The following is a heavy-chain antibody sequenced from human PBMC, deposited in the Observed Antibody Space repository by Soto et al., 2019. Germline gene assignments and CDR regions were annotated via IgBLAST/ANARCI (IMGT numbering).Heavy chain of an antibody. V-gene: IGHV3-21*01. CDR3: ARVIVGATVTWYFDY. J-gene: IGHJ4*02. CDR2: ISSSSSYI. Sequence: PGGSLRLSCAASGFTFSSYSMNWVRQAPGKGLEWVSSISSSSSYIYYADSVKGRFTISRDNAKNSLYLQMNSLRAEDTAVYYCARVIVGATVTWYFDYWCQGTLVTVSS. CDR1: GFTFSSYS. D-gene: IGHD1-26*01.